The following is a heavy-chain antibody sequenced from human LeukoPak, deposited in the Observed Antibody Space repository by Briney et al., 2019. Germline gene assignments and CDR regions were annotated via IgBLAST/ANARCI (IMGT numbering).Heavy chain of an antibody. CDR1: GGSISNYY. V-gene: IGHV4-39*07. D-gene: IGHD5-12*01. J-gene: IGHJ4*02. CDR3: ARDGYSGNDGL. Sequence: PSETLFLTCTVSGGSISNYYWGWIRQPPGEGLEWIGSIYYSGSTYYNSSLQSRVTISVHMSNNQFSLKLSSVTAADTAVYYCARDGYSGNDGLWGQGTLVTVSS. CDR2: IYYSGST.